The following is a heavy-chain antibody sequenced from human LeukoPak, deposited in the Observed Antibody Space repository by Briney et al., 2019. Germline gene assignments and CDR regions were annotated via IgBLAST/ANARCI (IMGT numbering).Heavy chain of an antibody. CDR2: INSDGMIT. D-gene: IGHD3-10*01. V-gene: IGHV3-74*01. J-gene: IGHJ4*02. CDR3: ARVRFGDLLVDY. Sequence: GGSLRLSCAASGFTFSSYWMHWVRQAPGKGLLWVSRINSDGMITSYADSVKGRFTISRDNAKNTLYLQMNSLRAEDTAVYSCARVRFGDLLVDYWGQGTLVTVSS. CDR1: GFTFSSYW.